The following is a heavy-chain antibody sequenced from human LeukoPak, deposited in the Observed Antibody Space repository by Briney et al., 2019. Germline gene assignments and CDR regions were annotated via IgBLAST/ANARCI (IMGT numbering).Heavy chain of an antibody. J-gene: IGHJ5*02. CDR3: ARRKGPYGSGTYYDP. D-gene: IGHD3-10*01. CDR1: GFPFDDYG. V-gene: IGHV3-20*04. CDR2: VSWNGAYT. Sequence: PGGSLSLTCAASGFPFDDYGMSWVRLAPGKGLEWVSGVSWNGAYTEYADSVRGRFTISRDNAKKSLYLQMNSLRVDDTALYYCARRKGPYGSGTYYDPWGQGTVDSVSS.